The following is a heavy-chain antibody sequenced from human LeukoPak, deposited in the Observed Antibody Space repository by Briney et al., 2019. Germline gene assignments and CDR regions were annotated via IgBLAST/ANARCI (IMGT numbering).Heavy chain of an antibody. Sequence: GGSLRLSCAASGFTFTTSSMSWVRQAPGKGLEWVANIKEDGGEKNYMDSVKGRFTISRDNAKNSLYLQMNSLRVEDTAVYYCARGGFRFHSWGQGTLVTVSS. CDR1: GFTFTTSS. CDR3: ARGGFRFHS. CDR2: IKEDGGEK. J-gene: IGHJ5*02. V-gene: IGHV3-7*05.